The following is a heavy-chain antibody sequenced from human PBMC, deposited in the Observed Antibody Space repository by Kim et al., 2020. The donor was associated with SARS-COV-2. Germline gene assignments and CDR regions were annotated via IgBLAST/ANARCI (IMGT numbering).Heavy chain of an antibody. V-gene: IGHV6-1*01. J-gene: IGHJ4*02. Sequence: SQTLSLTCVISGDSVSSNIATWNWVRQSPSRGLEWLGRTYYRSRWLNEYATSVKSRITINPDTHKNQFSLQLSSVTPEDTAVYYCARAAGCQSGLDFWGQ. CDR2: TYYRSRWLN. CDR3: ARAAGCQSGLDF. D-gene: IGHD6-13*01. CDR1: GDSVSSNIAT.